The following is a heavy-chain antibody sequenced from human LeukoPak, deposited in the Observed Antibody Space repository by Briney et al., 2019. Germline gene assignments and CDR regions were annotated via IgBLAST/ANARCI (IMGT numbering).Heavy chain of an antibody. J-gene: IGHJ4*02. CDR3: AREIYYYDSSGYYPAYVYY. CDR2: ISYDGSNK. V-gene: IGHV3-30*03. CDR1: GFTFSSYG. D-gene: IGHD3-22*01. Sequence: PGRSLRLSCAASGFTFSSYGMHWVRQAAGKGLEWVAVISYDGSNKYYADSVKGRFTISRDNSKNTLHLQMNSLRAEDTAVYYCAREIYYYDSSGYYPAYVYYWGQGTLVTVSS.